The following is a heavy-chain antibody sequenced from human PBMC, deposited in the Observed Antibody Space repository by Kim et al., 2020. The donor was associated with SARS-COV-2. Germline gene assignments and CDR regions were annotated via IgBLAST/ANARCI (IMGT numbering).Heavy chain of an antibody. J-gene: IGHJ4*02. CDR1: GGSVSSGSYY. V-gene: IGHV4-61*01. D-gene: IGHD6-6*01. CDR3: ARDEYSSFDY. Sequence: SETLSLTCTVSGGSVSSGSYYWSWIRQPPGKGLEWIGYIYYSGSTNYNPSLKSRVTISVDTSKNQFSLKLSSVTAADTAVYYCARDEYSSFDYWGQGTLVTVSS. CDR2: IYYSGST.